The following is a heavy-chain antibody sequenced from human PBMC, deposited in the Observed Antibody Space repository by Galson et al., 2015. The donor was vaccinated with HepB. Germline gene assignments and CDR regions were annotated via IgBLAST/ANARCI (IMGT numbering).Heavy chain of an antibody. CDR2: IYYSGST. J-gene: IGHJ4*02. Sequence: SETLSLTCTVSGGSISSTSYFWGWIRQPPGKGLEWIGSIYYSGSTYYSPSLRSRLTISVDTSKNQFSLRLSSVTAADTALYYCATHPNADWSASYYFHYWGQGTLVTVSS. V-gene: IGHV4-39*01. D-gene: IGHD3-9*01. CDR3: ATHPNADWSASYYFHY. CDR1: GGSISSTSYF.